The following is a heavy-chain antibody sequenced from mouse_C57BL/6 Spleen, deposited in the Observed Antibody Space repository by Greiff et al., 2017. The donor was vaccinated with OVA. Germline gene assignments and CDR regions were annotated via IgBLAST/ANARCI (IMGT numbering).Heavy chain of an antibody. V-gene: IGHV1-5*01. CDR3: TRKEVDGGARDD. Sequence: EVQLQQSGTVLARPGASVKMSCKTSGYTFTSYWMHWVKQRPGQGLEWIGAIYPGNSDTSYNQKFKGQAKLTAVTSASTAYRERSRLTNEDSAGDYGTRKEVDGGARDDWGQGTAVTVSS. CDR1: GYTFTSYW. CDR2: IYPGNSDT. J-gene: IGHJ4*01.